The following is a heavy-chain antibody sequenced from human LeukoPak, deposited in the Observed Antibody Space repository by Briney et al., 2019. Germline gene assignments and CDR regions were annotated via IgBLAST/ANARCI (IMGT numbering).Heavy chain of an antibody. D-gene: IGHD3-10*01. J-gene: IGHJ4*02. CDR2: TYYSGST. V-gene: IGHV4-39*01. CDR3: ARPFSPPGSGSFIVAY. Sequence: SETLSLTCTVSGGSISSSSYYWGWIRQPPGKGLEWIGSTYYSGSTYYNPSLKSRVTISVDTSKNQFSLKLSSVTAADTAVYYCARPFSPPGSGSFIVAYWGQGTLVTVSS. CDR1: GGSISSSSYY.